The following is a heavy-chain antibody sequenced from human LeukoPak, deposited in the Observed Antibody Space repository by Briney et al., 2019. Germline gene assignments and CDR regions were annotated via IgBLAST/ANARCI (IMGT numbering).Heavy chain of an antibody. CDR1: GGSFSGYY. D-gene: IGHD3-3*01. J-gene: IGHJ3*02. CDR3: ASRITIFGADDAFDI. Sequence: SETLSLTCAVYGGSFSGYYWSWIRQPPGKGLEWIGEINHSGSTNYNPSLKSRVTISVDTSKNQFSLKLSSVTAADTAVYYCASRITIFGADDAFDIWGQGTMVTVSS. CDR2: INHSGST. V-gene: IGHV4-34*01.